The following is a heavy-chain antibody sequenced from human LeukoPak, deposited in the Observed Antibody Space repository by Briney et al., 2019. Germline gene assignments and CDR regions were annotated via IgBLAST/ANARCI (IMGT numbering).Heavy chain of an antibody. CDR3: AKEGRSLQTY. CDR2: IKEDGTET. CDR1: GFTFSNYW. J-gene: IGHJ4*02. Sequence: GESLRLSCAASGFTFSNYWMSWVRLAPGKGLEWVANIKEDGTETYYVDSVKGRFTISRDNAKNSLYLQMNSLRVEDTAVYYCAKEGRSLQTYWGQGTLVTVSS. D-gene: IGHD5-24*01. V-gene: IGHV3-7*03.